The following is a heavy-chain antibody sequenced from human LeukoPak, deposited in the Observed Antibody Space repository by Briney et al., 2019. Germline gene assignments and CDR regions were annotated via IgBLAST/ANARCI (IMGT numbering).Heavy chain of an antibody. J-gene: IGHJ3*02. CDR2: INSDGSST. CDR1: GFTFSSYW. Sequence: GGSLRLSCAVSGFTFSSYWVHWVRHAPGKGLVWVSRINSDGSSTSYADSVKGRFTISRDNAKNTLYLQMNSLRAEDTAMYYCAREVRNVFDIWGQGTMVTVSS. CDR3: AREVRNVFDI. V-gene: IGHV3-74*01.